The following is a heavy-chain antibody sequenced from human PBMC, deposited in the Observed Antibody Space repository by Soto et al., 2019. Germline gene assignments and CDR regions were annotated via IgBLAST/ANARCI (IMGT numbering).Heavy chain of an antibody. CDR1: GGSISSSSYY. J-gene: IGHJ6*02. V-gene: IGHV4-39*02. Sequence: QLQLQESGPGLVKPSETLSLTCTVSGGSISSSSYYWGWIRQPPGKGLEWIGSIYYSGSTYSNPSLKTRVTISVDTSKNHFSLKLSSVTAADTAVYYSAHWATAGTKRGAYYYYGLDVWGQGTTVTVSS. D-gene: IGHD6-13*01. CDR3: AHWATAGTKRGAYYYYGLDV. CDR2: IYYSGST.